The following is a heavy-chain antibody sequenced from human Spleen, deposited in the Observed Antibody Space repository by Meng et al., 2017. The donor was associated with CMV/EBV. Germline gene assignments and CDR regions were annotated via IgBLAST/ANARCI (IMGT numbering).Heavy chain of an antibody. J-gene: IGHJ4*02. Sequence: GGSLRLSCAASGFNFNKYNMNWVRQAPGQGLEWVSSVSGGSNYIYYADSVKGRFTISRDNAKNSLYLQMNSLRAEDTAVYYCAREGGFVVVPAAKDYWGQGTLVTVSS. CDR1: GFNFNKYN. CDR2: VSGGSNYI. D-gene: IGHD2-2*01. V-gene: IGHV3-21*01. CDR3: AREGGFVVVPAAKDY.